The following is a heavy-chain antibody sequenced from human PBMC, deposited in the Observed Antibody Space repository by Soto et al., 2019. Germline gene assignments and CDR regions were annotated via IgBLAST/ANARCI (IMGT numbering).Heavy chain of an antibody. J-gene: IGHJ4*02. Sequence: GGSLRLSCAASGFTFSSYSMNWVRQAPGKGLEWVSSISSSSSYIYYADSVKGRFTISRDNAKNSLYLQMNSLRAEDTAVYYCAISAGYYFDCPDFWGQGTPVTVSS. CDR2: ISSSSSYI. D-gene: IGHD3-9*01. CDR3: AISAGYYFDCPDF. V-gene: IGHV3-21*01. CDR1: GFTFSSYS.